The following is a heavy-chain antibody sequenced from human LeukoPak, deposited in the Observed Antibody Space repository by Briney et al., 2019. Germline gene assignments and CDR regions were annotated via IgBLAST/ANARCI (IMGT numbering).Heavy chain of an antibody. CDR2: ISGSGGST. D-gene: IGHD2-2*01. Sequence: GSLRLSCAASGFTFSSYAMSWVRQAPGKGLEWVSAISGSGGSTYYADSVKGRFTISRDNSKNTLYLQMNSLRAEDTAVYYCAKDQRYCSSTSCYSEDLFYYYYYGMDVWGQGTTVTVYS. CDR3: AKDQRYCSSTSCYSEDLFYYYYYGMDV. CDR1: GFTFSSYA. J-gene: IGHJ6*02. V-gene: IGHV3-23*01.